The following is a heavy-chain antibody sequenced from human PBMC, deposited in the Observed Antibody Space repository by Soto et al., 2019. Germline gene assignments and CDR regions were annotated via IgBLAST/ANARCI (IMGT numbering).Heavy chain of an antibody. V-gene: IGHV1-2*02. CDR1: GYTFTGYY. CDR2: INPNSGGT. D-gene: IGHD3-9*01. Sequence: GASVKVSCKASGYTFTGYYMHWVRQAPGQGLEWMGWINPNSGGTNYAQKFQGRVTMTRDTSISTAYMELSRLRSDDTAVYYCARGLHYDILTGYYLLDWWGQGTPVTVSS. CDR3: ARGLHYDILTGYYLLDW. J-gene: IGHJ4*02.